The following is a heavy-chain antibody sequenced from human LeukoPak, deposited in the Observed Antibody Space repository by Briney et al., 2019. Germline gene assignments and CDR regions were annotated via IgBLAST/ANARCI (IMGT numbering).Heavy chain of an antibody. D-gene: IGHD3-10*01. J-gene: IGHJ4*02. CDR2: IFHTGHT. CDR3: ARGFYGSGSQFDY. V-gene: IGHV4-34*01. Sequence: SETLSLTCSVYGGSFSGYYWSWIRQPPGKGLEWIGYIFHTGHTSYNPSLKSRVTISVDMSKIQLSLKLSSVTAADTAVYYCARGFYGSGSQFDYWGQGTLVTVSS. CDR1: GGSFSGYY.